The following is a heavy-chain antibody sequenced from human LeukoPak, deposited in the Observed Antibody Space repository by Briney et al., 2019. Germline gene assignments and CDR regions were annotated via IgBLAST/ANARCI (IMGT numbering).Heavy chain of an antibody. J-gene: IGHJ4*02. CDR2: ISGSGGST. Sequence: PGGSLRLSCAASGFTFSSYAMSWVRQAPGKGLEWVSAISGSGGSTYYADSVKGRFTISRDNSKNTLYPQMNSLRAEDTAVYYCAKSWRITMVRGVPRGSSLFDYWGQGTLVTVSS. CDR1: GFTFSSYA. CDR3: AKSWRITMVRGVPRGSSLFDY. D-gene: IGHD3-10*01. V-gene: IGHV3-23*01.